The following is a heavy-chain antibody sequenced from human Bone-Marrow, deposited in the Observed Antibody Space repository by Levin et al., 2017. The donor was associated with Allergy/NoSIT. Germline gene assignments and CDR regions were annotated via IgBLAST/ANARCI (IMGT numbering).Heavy chain of an antibody. J-gene: IGHJ4*02. CDR3: ATATDYDIWTFDY. Sequence: GASVKVSCAASGFTVSDNYMSWVRQAPGKGLQWVSSIYSGGSTYYSDSVRGRVIISRDKSENTVYLQMNSLRAEDTALYYCATATDYDIWTFDYWGQGILVTVSS. D-gene: IGHD3-9*01. CDR1: GFTVSDNY. V-gene: IGHV3-66*01. CDR2: IYSGGST.